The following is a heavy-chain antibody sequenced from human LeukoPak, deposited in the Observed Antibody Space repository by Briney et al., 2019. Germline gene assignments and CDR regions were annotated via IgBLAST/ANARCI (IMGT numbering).Heavy chain of an antibody. CDR3: ARPNSGSDSPPGY. Sequence: AASVKVSCKASGGTFSSYAISWVRQAPGQGLEWMGGIIPIFGTANYAQKFQGRVTITADESTSTAYMELSSLRSVDTAVYYCARPNSGSDSPPGYWGQGTLVTVSS. J-gene: IGHJ4*02. V-gene: IGHV1-69*01. CDR2: IIPIFGTA. CDR1: GGTFSSYA. D-gene: IGHD5-12*01.